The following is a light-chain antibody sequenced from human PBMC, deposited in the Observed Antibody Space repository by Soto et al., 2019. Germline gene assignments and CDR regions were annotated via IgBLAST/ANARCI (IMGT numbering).Light chain of an antibody. Sequence: DIQMTQSPSTLSASVGDRVTITCRASQSFERWLAWYQQKAGKAPKLLIYDASSLESGVPSRFSGSGSGTEFTLTISSLQPDDSATYYCQQSNTYWTFGQGTKVEIK. V-gene: IGKV1-5*01. CDR1: QSFERW. J-gene: IGKJ1*01. CDR3: QQSNTYWT. CDR2: DAS.